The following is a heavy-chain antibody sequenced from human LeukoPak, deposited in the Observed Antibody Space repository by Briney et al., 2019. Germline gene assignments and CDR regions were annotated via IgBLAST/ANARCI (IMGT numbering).Heavy chain of an antibody. V-gene: IGHV4-38-2*02. CDR3: ARDQNPDYDYVWGSYRAQTSFDY. CDR2: IYHSGST. Sequence: SETLSLTCTVSGYSISSGYYWGWIRQPPGKELEWIGSIYHSGSTYYNPSLKSRVTISVDTSKNQFSLKLSSVTAADTAVYYCARDQNPDYDYVWGSYRAQTSFDYWGQGTLVTVSS. J-gene: IGHJ4*02. CDR1: GYSISSGYY. D-gene: IGHD3-16*02.